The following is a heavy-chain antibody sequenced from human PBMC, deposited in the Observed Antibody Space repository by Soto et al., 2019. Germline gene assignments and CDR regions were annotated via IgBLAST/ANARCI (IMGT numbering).Heavy chain of an antibody. CDR2: IYYSGST. CDR3: ARVHPGGSGVNWGSAFDI. J-gene: IGHJ3*02. V-gene: IGHV4-39*07. D-gene: IGHD7-27*01. CDR1: GGSISSSSYY. Sequence: SETLSLTCTVSGGSISSSSYYWGWIRQPPGKGLEWIGSIYYSGSTYYNPSLKSRVTISVDTAKNQFSRKLSSVTAADTAVYYCARVHPGGSGVNWGSAFDIWGQGTMVTVSS.